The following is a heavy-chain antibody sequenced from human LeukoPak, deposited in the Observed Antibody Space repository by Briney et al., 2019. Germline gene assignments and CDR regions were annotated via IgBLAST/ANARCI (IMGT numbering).Heavy chain of an antibody. V-gene: IGHV1-18*01. CDR2: ISAYNGNT. J-gene: IGHJ3*02. D-gene: IGHD3-3*01. CDR1: GYTFTSYG. Sequence: GASVKVSCKASGYTFTSYGISCVRQAPGQGLEWIGWISAYNGNTNYAQKLQGRVTITTDTSTSPAYMELRSLRSDDTAVYYCARGLSGAYYDFWSGSLPFDIWGQGTMVTVSS. CDR3: ARGLSGAYYDFWSGSLPFDI.